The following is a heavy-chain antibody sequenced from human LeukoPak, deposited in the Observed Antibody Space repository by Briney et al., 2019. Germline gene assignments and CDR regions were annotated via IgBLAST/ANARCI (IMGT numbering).Heavy chain of an antibody. Sequence: ASVKVSCKTSGGTFSSYTISWVRQAPGQGLEWMGRIIPILGIATYAQNFQGRVTISADKSTSTAYMELTRLRSDDTAVYFCAKDRLGYGDYSDYWGQGTLVTVSS. D-gene: IGHD4-17*01. J-gene: IGHJ4*02. CDR3: AKDRLGYGDYSDY. CDR1: GGTFSSYT. V-gene: IGHV1-69*04. CDR2: IIPILGIA.